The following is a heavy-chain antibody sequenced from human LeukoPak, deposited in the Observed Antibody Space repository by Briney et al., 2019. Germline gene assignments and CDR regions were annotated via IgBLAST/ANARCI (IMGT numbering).Heavy chain of an antibody. V-gene: IGHV4-39*07. J-gene: IGHJ4*02. CDR1: GGSISSSSYY. D-gene: IGHD1-14*01. CDR3: ARAPEYGLYYFDY. CDR2: IYYSGST. Sequence: SETLSLTCTVSGGSISSSSYYWGWIRQPPGKGLEWIGSIYYSGSTYYNPSLKSRVTISVDTSKNQFSLKLTSVTAADTAVYYCARAPEYGLYYFDYWGQGTLVTVSS.